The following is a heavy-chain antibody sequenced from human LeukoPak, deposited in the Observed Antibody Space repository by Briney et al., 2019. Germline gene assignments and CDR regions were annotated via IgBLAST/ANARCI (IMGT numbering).Heavy chain of an antibody. CDR3: ARGVDYYDSSGTIDY. D-gene: IGHD3-22*01. CDR1: GFIFRTYG. V-gene: IGHV3-33*01. CDR2: VWYDGSNK. J-gene: IGHJ4*02. Sequence: GGSLRLSCVAYGFIFRTYGMRWVRQAPGKGLEWVAVVWYDGSNKYYADSVKGRFTISRDNSKNTLYLQMNSLRAEDTAVYYCARGVDYYDSSGTIDYWGQGTLVTVSS.